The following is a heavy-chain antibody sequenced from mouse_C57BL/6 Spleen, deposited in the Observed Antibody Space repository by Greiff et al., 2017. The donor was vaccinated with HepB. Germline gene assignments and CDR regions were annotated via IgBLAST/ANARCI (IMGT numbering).Heavy chain of an antibody. D-gene: IGHD1-1*01. Sequence: VQLQQPGTELVKPGASVKLSCKASGYTFTSYWMHWVKQRPGQGLEWIGNINPSNGGTNYNEKFKSKATLTVDKSSSTAYMQLSSLTSEDSAVYYCARGTLYGSSFYWYFDVWGTGTTVTVSS. CDR2: INPSNGGT. CDR3: ARGTLYGSSFYWYFDV. CDR1: GYTFTSYW. J-gene: IGHJ1*03. V-gene: IGHV1-53*01.